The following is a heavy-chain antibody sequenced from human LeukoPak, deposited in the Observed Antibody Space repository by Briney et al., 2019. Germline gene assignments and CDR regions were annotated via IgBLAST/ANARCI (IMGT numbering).Heavy chain of an antibody. D-gene: IGHD6-19*01. CDR2: ISTYNGYS. Sequence: ASVKVSFTTSGYTFTSSSISWIWHAPGQGLEWMGWISTYNGYSKYAQNLQGRVTMTADTSTSTAYMELSSLRSDDSAVYYCAKNSSGGYSDYWGQGTLVTVSS. J-gene: IGHJ4*02. V-gene: IGHV1-18*01. CDR1: GYTFTSSS. CDR3: AKNSSGGYSDY.